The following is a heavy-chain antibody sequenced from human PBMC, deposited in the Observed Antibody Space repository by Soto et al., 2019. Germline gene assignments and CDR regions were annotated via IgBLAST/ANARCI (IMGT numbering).Heavy chain of an antibody. CDR3: ANLLGYCSSTSCPDFDY. CDR2: ISGSGGST. D-gene: IGHD2-2*01. Sequence: EVQLLESGGGLVQPGGSLRLSCAASGFTFSSYAMSWVRQAPGKGLEWVSAISGSGGSTYYADSVKGRFTISRDNSKNTLYLQMNSLRAADTAVYYCANLLGYCSSTSCPDFDYWGQGTLVTVSS. V-gene: IGHV3-23*01. CDR1: GFTFSSYA. J-gene: IGHJ4*02.